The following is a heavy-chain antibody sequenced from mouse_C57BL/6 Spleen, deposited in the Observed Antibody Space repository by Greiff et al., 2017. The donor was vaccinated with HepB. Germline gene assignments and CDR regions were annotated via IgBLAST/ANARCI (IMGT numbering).Heavy chain of an antibody. J-gene: IGHJ1*03. CDR2: IYPGSGST. CDR3: ARFGKVTTVVARYFDV. D-gene: IGHD1-1*01. Sequence: QVQLQQSGAELVKPGASVKMSCKASGYTFTSYWITWVKQRPGQGLEWIGDIYPGSGSTNYNEKFKSKATLTVDTSSSTAYMQLSSLTSEDSAVYYCARFGKVTTVVARYFDVWGTGTTVTVSS. V-gene: IGHV1-55*01. CDR1: GYTFTSYW.